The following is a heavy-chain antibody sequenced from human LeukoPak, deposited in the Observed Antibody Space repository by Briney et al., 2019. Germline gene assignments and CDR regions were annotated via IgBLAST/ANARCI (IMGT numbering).Heavy chain of an antibody. V-gene: IGHV1-69*13. Sequence: SVKVSCKASGGTFSSYAISWVRQAPGQGLEWMGGIIPIFGTANYAQKFQGRVTITADESTSTAYMELSSLRSEDTAVYYCARERNYYDSSGPLDYWGQGTLVTVSS. CDR1: GGTFSSYA. D-gene: IGHD3-22*01. J-gene: IGHJ4*02. CDR3: ARERNYYDSSGPLDY. CDR2: IIPIFGTA.